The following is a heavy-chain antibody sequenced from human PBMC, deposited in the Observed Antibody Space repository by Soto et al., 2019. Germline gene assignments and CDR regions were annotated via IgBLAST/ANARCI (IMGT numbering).Heavy chain of an antibody. D-gene: IGHD3-16*01. CDR3: ARDRVAGIWGDAFDT. CDR2: INPYNANT. J-gene: IGHJ3*02. CDR1: GYTFTNHG. Sequence: ASVKVSCKTSGYTFTNHGISWVRQAPGQGLEWMGWINPYNANTNYAQKLQGRVTMTTDTSTSTAYMDLRSLTSDDTAVYYCARDRVAGIWGDAFDTWGQGTMVTVSS. V-gene: IGHV1-18*04.